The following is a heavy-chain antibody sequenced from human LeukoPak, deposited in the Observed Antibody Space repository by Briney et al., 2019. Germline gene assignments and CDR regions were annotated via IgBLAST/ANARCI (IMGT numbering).Heavy chain of an antibody. CDR2: MNPNSGNT. CDR1: GYSFTSYD. D-gene: IGHD3-22*01. J-gene: IGHJ4*02. Sequence: ASVKVSCKASGYSFTSYDIHWVRQATGQGLEWMGWMNPNSGNTGYAQKFQGRVTMTTNTSISTANMELSSLRSEDTAVYYCARGDDSSGYYGYWGQGTLVTVSS. CDR3: ARGDDSSGYYGY. V-gene: IGHV1-8*01.